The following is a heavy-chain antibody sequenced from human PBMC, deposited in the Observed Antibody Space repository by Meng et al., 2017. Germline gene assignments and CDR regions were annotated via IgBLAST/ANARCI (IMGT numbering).Heavy chain of an antibody. CDR3: TTDRIIRFLKGVYYFDY. Sequence: VQVVECGGGLVKPGGSLRLSCAASGFTFSNAWMSWVRQAPGKGLEWVGRIKSKTDGGTTDYAAPVKGRFTISRDDSKNTLYLQMNSLKTEDTAVYYCTTDRIIRFLKGVYYFDYWGQGTLVTVSS. J-gene: IGHJ4*02. V-gene: IGHV3-15*01. D-gene: IGHD3-3*01. CDR1: GFTFSNAW. CDR2: IKSKTDGGTT.